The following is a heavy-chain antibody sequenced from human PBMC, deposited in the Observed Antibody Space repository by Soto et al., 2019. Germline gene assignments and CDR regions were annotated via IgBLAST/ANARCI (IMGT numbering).Heavy chain of an antibody. J-gene: IGHJ4*02. CDR3: ARDPGDCSSTSCSFGY. D-gene: IGHD2-2*01. Sequence: GASVKVSCKASGYTFTSYYMHWVRQAPGQGLEWMGIINPSGGSTSYAQKFQGRVTMTRDTSTSTVYMELSSLRSEDTAVYYCARDPGDCSSTSCSFGYWGQGTLVTVSS. V-gene: IGHV1-46*03. CDR1: GYTFTSYY. CDR2: INPSGGST.